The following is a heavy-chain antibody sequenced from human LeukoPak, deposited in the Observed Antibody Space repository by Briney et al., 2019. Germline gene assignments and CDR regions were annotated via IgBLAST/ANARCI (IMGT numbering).Heavy chain of an antibody. CDR1: GGSISSYY. CDR3: ARAVVVEESDAFDI. J-gene: IGHJ3*02. D-gene: IGHD2-15*01. CDR2: IYYSGST. V-gene: IGHV4-59*08. Sequence: NPSETLSLTCTVSGGSISSYYWSWIRQPPGKGLEWIGYIYYSGSTNYNPSLKSRVTISVDTSKNQFSLKLSSVTAADTAVYYCARAVVVEESDAFDIWGQGTMVTVSS.